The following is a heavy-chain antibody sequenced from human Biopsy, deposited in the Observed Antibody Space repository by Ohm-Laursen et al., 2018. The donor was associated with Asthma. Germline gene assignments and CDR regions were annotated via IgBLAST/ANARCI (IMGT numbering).Heavy chain of an antibody. CDR3: TRHNDY. J-gene: IGHJ4*02. Sequence: TQTLTLTCSFSGFSLSSSGANVNWIRQPPGKALEWLARIDWEEDKFYSTSLRTRPTISKGSSEDQVVLTITNMGPVDTATYYCTRHNDYWGPGILVTVSS. CDR1: GFSLSSSGAN. V-gene: IGHV2-70*04. CDR2: IDWEEDK. D-gene: IGHD1-14*01.